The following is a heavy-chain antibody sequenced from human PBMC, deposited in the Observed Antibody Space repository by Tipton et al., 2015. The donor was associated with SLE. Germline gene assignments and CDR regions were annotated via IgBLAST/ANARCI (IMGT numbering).Heavy chain of an antibody. CDR2: IYYSGRT. J-gene: IGHJ5*02. V-gene: IGHV4-39*07. CDR3: ARNGQYQGWFDP. Sequence: TLSLTCTVSGGSISRSSHYWGWIRQPPGKGLEWIGSIYYSGRTYYNSSLKSRVTISVDTSKNQFSLKLSSVTDADTAVYYCARNGQYQGWFDPWGQGTLVTVSS. D-gene: IGHD2-2*01. CDR1: GGSISRSSHY.